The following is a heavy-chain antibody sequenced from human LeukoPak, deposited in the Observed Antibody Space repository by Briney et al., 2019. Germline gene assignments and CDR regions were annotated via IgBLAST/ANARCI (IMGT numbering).Heavy chain of an antibody. CDR2: ISAYNGNT. Sequence: GASVTVSCTPSGYTFTSYGISWVRQAPGQGLEWMGWISAYNGNTNYAQKLQGRVTMTTDTSTSTAYMELRSLRSDDTAVYYCARGGSSSSITGTTEFDYWGQGTLSPSPQ. V-gene: IGHV1-18*01. CDR1: GYTFTSYG. CDR3: ARGGSSSSITGTTEFDY. D-gene: IGHD1-7*01. J-gene: IGHJ4*02.